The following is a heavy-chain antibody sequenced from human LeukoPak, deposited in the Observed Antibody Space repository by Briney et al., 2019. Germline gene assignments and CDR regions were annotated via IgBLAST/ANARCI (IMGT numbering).Heavy chain of an antibody. Sequence: GGSLRLSCAATRFTFSDHYMDWVRQAPGKGLERVGRTRNKANSYTTEYAASVKGRFTISRDISKNTLYLQMNSLRAEDTAVYYCAREARVVRRGYYGMDVWGQGTTVTVSS. V-gene: IGHV3-72*01. CDR1: RFTFSDHY. J-gene: IGHJ6*02. CDR2: TRNKANSYTT. D-gene: IGHD3-10*01. CDR3: AREARVVRRGYYGMDV.